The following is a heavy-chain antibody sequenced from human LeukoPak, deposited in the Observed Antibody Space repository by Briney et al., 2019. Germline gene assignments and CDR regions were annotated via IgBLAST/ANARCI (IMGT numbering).Heavy chain of an antibody. J-gene: IGHJ6*02. Sequence: SETLSLTCAVSDDSISGGGYSGGWIRQPAGKGLEWIGYMYHSGSTHYNPSLKSRVTISMDRSKNQFSLKLQEPILPKVELCDYGMDVWGQGTTVTVSS. CDR1: DDSISGGGYS. CDR3: GMDV. V-gene: IGHV4-30-2*01. CDR2: MYHSGST. D-gene: IGHD1-14*01.